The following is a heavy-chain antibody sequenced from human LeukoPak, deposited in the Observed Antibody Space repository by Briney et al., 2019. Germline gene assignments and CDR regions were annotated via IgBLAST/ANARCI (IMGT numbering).Heavy chain of an antibody. CDR3: VRLRRNSDSSGYYYYYDY. V-gene: IGHV3-7*01. D-gene: IGHD3-22*01. J-gene: IGHJ4*02. CDR2: IKGDGSEK. CDR1: GFTFSNYY. Sequence: GGSLRLSCAASGFTFSNYYMSWVRQAPGKGLEWVANIKGDGSEKYYADSMKGRFTISRDDAKSSLYLQMNSLRAEDTAVYYCVRLRRNSDSSGYYYYYDYWGQGILVTVSS.